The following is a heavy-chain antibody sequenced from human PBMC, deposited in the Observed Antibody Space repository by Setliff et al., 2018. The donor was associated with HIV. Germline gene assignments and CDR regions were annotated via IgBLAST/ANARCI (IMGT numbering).Heavy chain of an antibody. D-gene: IGHD3-9*01. CDR2: LFYSGST. V-gene: IGHV4-39*01. J-gene: IGHJ4*02. Sequence: PSETLSLTCTVSGGSFSSSIYYWGWIRQPPGKGLEWIGSLFYSGSTYYNPSLKGRVTISVDTPKNQFSLKLNSVTAADTAVYYCAKTIGRYFDIFDNWGQGTLVTVSS. CDR3: AKTIGRYFDIFDN. CDR1: GGSFSSSIYY.